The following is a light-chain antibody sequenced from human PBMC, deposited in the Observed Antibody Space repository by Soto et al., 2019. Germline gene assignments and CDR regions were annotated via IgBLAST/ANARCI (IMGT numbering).Light chain of an antibody. Sequence: DIQMTQSPSSLPASVGDRVTITCRASQGISTYLNWYLQKPGKAPKLMSYESSNLRGGVSSRFSGSGSGTEFTLTIDRLQSEDFAVYYCQQYNNWPRTFGQGTKVDI. CDR2: ESS. CDR3: QQYNNWPRT. V-gene: IGKV1-39*01. J-gene: IGKJ1*01. CDR1: QGISTY.